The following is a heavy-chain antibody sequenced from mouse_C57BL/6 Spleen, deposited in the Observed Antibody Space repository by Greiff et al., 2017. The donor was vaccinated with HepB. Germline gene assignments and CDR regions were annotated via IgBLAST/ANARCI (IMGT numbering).Heavy chain of an antibody. CDR2: IWSGGST. V-gene: IGHV2-2*01. Sequence: VQLQQSGPGLVQPSQCLSITCTVSGFSLTSYGVHWVRQSPGKGLEWLGVIWSGGSTDYNAAFISRLSISKDNSKSQVFFKMNSLQADDTAIYYCARNGIYDGYSWFAYWGQGTLVTVSA. D-gene: IGHD2-3*01. CDR3: ARNGIYDGYSWFAY. CDR1: GFSLTSYG. J-gene: IGHJ3*01.